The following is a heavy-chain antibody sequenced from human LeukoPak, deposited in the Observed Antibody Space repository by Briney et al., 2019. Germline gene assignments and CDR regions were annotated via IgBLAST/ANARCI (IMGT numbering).Heavy chain of an antibody. CDR3: ATKQWLAPPPDS. V-gene: IGHV3-74*01. Sequence: GGSLRLSCVVSGFTFDDYAMHWVRQAPGKGLESVSRINTDGTVTTYADSVKGRFTVSRDSADNTMFLQMNSVRDEDTAVYYCATKQWLAPPPDSWGQGTPVTVSS. CDR1: GFTFDDYA. J-gene: IGHJ4*02. D-gene: IGHD6-19*01. CDR2: INTDGTVT.